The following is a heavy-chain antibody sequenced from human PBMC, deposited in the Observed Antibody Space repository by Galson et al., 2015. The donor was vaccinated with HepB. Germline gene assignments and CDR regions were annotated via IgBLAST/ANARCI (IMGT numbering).Heavy chain of an antibody. CDR2: INQDGSEK. V-gene: IGHV3-7*03. J-gene: IGHJ4*02. D-gene: IGHD3-3*01. CDR1: GFTFSNYW. Sequence: SLRLSCAASGFTFSNYWMSWVRQAPGQGLERVANINQDGSEKYYVDSVRGRFTISGDNSKNSLYMQMNSLRAEDTAVYYCARGRGYDFRYWGQGTLATVSS. CDR3: ARGRGYDFRY.